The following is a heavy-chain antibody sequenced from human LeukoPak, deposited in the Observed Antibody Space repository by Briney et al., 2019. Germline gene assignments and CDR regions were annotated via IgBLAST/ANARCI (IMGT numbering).Heavy chain of an antibody. CDR2: SNPSGGST. Sequence: GASVKVSCKASGDTFTTDYIHWVRQGPGQGPEWMGVSNPSGGSTTNAQKFQGRATMTRDTSTSTVYMELSSLRSEDTAVYYCATSSPTAFRDGYNYPDWGQGALVTVSS. V-gene: IGHV1-46*01. D-gene: IGHD5-24*01. CDR3: ATSSPTAFRDGYNYPD. CDR1: GDTFTTDY. J-gene: IGHJ4*02.